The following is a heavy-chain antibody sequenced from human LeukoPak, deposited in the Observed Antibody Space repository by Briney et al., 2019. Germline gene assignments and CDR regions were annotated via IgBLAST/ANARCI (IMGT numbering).Heavy chain of an antibody. V-gene: IGHV3-30-3*01. CDR3: ATTVGSYFDY. J-gene: IGHJ4*02. CDR1: GFTFSSYA. CDR2: ISYDGSNK. Sequence: PGGSLRLSCAASGFTFSSYAMHWVRQAPGKGLEWVAVISYDGSNKYYADSVKGRFTISRDNSKNTLYLQMNSLRAEDTAVYYCATTVGSYFDYWSQGTLVTVSS. D-gene: IGHD3-16*01.